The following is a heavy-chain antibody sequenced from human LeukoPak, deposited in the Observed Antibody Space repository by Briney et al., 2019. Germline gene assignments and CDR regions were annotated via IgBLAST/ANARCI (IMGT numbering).Heavy chain of an antibody. D-gene: IGHD2-15*01. V-gene: IGHV3-7*01. CDR2: IKQDGGEK. CDR1: GFTFRSYW. J-gene: IGHJ4*02. CDR3: ARLVCTAGSCFGYLVFDN. Sequence: GGSLRLSCVASGFTFRSYWMSWVRQAPGMGLEWVAHIKQDGGEKYYVDSVKGRFTISRDNAKNSIYLQMNSPRADDTAVYYCARLVCTAGSCFGYLVFDNWGQGALVTVSS.